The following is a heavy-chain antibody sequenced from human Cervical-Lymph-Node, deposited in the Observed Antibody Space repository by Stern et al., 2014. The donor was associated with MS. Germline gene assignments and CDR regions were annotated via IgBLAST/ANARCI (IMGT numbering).Heavy chain of an antibody. D-gene: IGHD3-10*01. J-gene: IGHJ4*02. CDR1: STAY. CDR2: IYFNSDT. CDR3: ARQRGDYDYVGGYYIDL. V-gene: IGHV4-59*08. Sequence: QVQLVQSGPRLVKPSETLSLSCGVSSTAYWSWVRQSPGQALEWIGHIYFNSDTRYGPYYNPSPMSRATISLDTSTKNFSLTLSPVSAADTAVYYCARQRGDYDYVGGYYIDLWGQGVLVVVSS.